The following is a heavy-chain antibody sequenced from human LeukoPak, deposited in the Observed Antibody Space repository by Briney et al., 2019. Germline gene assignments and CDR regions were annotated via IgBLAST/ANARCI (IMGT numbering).Heavy chain of an antibody. Sequence: GGSLRLSCVASGFSFNNYAMNWVRQAPGKGLEWVSLIIGSSGTTFYADSVKGRFTISRDKSKSTLYLQMNSLRAEDTAVYYCAKRGYSFGYDYWGQGTLVTVSS. D-gene: IGHD5-18*01. CDR1: GFSFNNYA. J-gene: IGHJ4*02. V-gene: IGHV3-23*01. CDR3: AKRGYSFGYDY. CDR2: IIGSSGTT.